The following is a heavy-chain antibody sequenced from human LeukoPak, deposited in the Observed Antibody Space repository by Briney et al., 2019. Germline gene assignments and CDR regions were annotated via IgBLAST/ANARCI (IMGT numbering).Heavy chain of an antibody. CDR2: ISSGGNT. J-gene: IGHJ4*02. Sequence: GGSLRLSCAASGFTFSRYAMSGVRHTPGKGLEWVSGISSGGNTQYTDSVKGRFTVSRDNSKNTLHLQMDSLRAEDTAIYYCTKDRRQWVVPYFDSWGQGTVVTVSS. D-gene: IGHD6-19*01. V-gene: IGHV3-23*01. CDR3: TKDRRQWVVPYFDS. CDR1: GFTFSRYA.